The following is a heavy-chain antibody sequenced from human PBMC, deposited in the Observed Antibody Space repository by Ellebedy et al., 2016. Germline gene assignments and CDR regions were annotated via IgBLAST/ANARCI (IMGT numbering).Heavy chain of an antibody. V-gene: IGHV1-8*01. D-gene: IGHD2-2*01. CDR3: ARRGYCSSTNCPNNWFDP. J-gene: IGHJ5*02. CDR1: GYTFSNYD. CDR2: MNPNSGNT. Sequence: ASVKVSCXASGYTFSNYDINWVRQATGQGLEWMGWMNPNSGNTGYAQKFQGRVTMTRNTSIWTAYMELSSLRSEDTAVYYCARRGYCSSTNCPNNWFDPWGQGTLVTVSS.